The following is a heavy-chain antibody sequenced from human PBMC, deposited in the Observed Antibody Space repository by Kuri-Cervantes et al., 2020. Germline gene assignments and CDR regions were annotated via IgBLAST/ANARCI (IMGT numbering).Heavy chain of an antibody. CDR3: ARQYSGIAGAGWFDP. Sequence: SETLSLTCTVSGGSISSSSYYWGWIRQPPGKGLEWIGSIYYSGSTYYNPSLKSRVTISVDTSKNQFSLKLSSVTAADTAVYYCARQYSGIAGAGWFDPWGQGTLVTVSS. J-gene: IGHJ5*02. CDR1: GGSISSSSYY. CDR2: IYYSGST. V-gene: IGHV4-39*01. D-gene: IGHD6-19*01.